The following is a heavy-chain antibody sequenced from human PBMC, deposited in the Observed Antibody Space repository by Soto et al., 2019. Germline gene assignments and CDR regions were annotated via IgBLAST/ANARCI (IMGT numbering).Heavy chain of an antibody. V-gene: IGHV1-69*13. CDR2: IIPIFGTA. Sequence: ASVKVSCKASGGTFSSYAISWVRQAPGQGLEWMGGIIPIFGTANYAQKFQGRVTITADESTSTAYMELSSLRSEDTAVYYCARGLNYYDSSGYPYWGQGTLVTVSS. J-gene: IGHJ4*02. D-gene: IGHD3-22*01. CDR3: ARGLNYYDSSGYPY. CDR1: GGTFSSYA.